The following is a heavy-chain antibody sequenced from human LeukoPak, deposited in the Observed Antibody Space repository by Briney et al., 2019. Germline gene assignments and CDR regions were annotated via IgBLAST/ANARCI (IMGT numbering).Heavy chain of an antibody. Sequence: SETLSLTCTVSGGSISSGDYYWSWIRQPPGKGLEWIGYIYYSGSTYYNPSLKSRVTISVDTSKNQFSLKLSSVTAADTAVYYCARLRTVPVVPAAPRKYYYYMDVWGKGTTVTVSS. V-gene: IGHV4-30-4*01. CDR2: IYYSGST. CDR3: ARLRTVPVVPAAPRKYYYYMDV. CDR1: GGSISSGDYY. D-gene: IGHD2-2*01. J-gene: IGHJ6*03.